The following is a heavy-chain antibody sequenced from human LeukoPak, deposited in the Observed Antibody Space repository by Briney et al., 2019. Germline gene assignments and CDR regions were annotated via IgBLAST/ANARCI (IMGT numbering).Heavy chain of an antibody. J-gene: IGHJ4*02. CDR1: GFTFSSYS. V-gene: IGHV3-21*01. CDR3: ARDRSYYDSGSHQGFDD. CDR2: ISGSSYYI. Sequence: PGGSLRLSCAASGFTFSSYSMNWVRQAPGKGLEWVSSISGSSYYIYYADSVKGRFTISRDNSKNTLYLQMNSLRADDTAVYYCARDRSYYDSGSHQGFDDWGQGTLVTVSS. D-gene: IGHD3-10*01.